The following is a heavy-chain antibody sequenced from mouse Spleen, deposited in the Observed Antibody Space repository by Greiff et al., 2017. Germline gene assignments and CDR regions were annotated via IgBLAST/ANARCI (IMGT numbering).Heavy chain of an antibody. D-gene: IGHD2-4*01. J-gene: IGHJ3*01. CDR3: ARHYYDYDVAWFAY. V-gene: IGHV5-9-2*01. CDR1: GFTFSSYG. Sequence: EVKLVESGGGLVKPGGSLKLSCAASGFTFSSYGMSWVRQTPEKRLEWVATISGGGSYTYYPDSVKGRFTISRDNAKNNLYLQMSSLRSEDTALYYCARHYYDYDVAWFAYWGQGTLVTVSA. CDR2: ISGGGSYT.